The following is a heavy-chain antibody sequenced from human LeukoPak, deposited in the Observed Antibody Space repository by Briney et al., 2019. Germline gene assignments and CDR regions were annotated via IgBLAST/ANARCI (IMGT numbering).Heavy chain of an antibody. CDR1: GXXXXSYA. Sequence: GXXXXSYAMSWVRQAPGKGLEWVSAICSSGGCTFYADSVKGRFTISRDNSKNTLFLQMNSLRAEDTAVYYCARIGSSSYIDYWGQGTLVTVSS. CDR3: ARIGSSSYIDY. CDR2: ICSSGGCT. D-gene: IGHD1-26*01. J-gene: IGHJ4*02. V-gene: IGHV3-23*01.